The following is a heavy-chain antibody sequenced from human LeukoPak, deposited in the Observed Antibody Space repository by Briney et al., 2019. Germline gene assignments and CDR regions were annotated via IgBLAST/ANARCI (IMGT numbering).Heavy chain of an antibody. CDR3: ARGFLGYDSSDYAFSYY. V-gene: IGHV1-8*01. CDR1: GYTFTSYD. D-gene: IGHD3-22*01. J-gene: IGHJ4*02. Sequence: ASVKVPCKASGYTFTSYDITWVRQASGQGLEWMGWMNPNNGNTGYAQRFQGRVTLTRDTSISTAYMELSSLRSEDTAVYYCARGFLGYDSSDYAFSYYWGQGTLVTVSS. CDR2: MNPNNGNT.